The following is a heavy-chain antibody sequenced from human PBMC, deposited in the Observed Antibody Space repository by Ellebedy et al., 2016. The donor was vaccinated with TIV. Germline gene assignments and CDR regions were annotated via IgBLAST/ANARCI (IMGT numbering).Heavy chain of an antibody. D-gene: IGHD2-15*01. CDR3: ARGGIPYCSGGSCYQYYYYGMDV. CDR1: GFTFDDYA. V-gene: IGHV3-21*04. CDR2: ISSSSSYI. Sequence: GGSLRLXXAASGFTFDDYAMHWVRQAPGKGLEWVSSISSSSSYIYYADSVKGRFTISRDNAKKSLYLQMNNLRADDTAVYYCARGGIPYCSGGSCYQYYYYGMDVWGQGTTVTVSS. J-gene: IGHJ6*02.